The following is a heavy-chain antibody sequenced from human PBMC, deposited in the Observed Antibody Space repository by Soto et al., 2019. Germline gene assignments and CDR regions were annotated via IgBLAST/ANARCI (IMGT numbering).Heavy chain of an antibody. CDR1: GGSISSYY. J-gene: IGHJ6*02. V-gene: IGHV4-59*01. Sequence: SETLSLTCTVSGGSISSYYWSWIRQPPGKGLEWIGYIYYSGSTNYNPSLKSRVTISVDTSKIQFSLKLSSVTAADTAVYYCARDFLARCSGGSCYSAYGMDVWGQGTTVTVSS. D-gene: IGHD2-15*01. CDR3: ARDFLARCSGGSCYSAYGMDV. CDR2: IYYSGST.